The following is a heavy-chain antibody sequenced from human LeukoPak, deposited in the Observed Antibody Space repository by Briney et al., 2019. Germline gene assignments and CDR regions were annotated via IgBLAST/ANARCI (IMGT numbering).Heavy chain of an antibody. D-gene: IGHD3-10*01. CDR1: GFTLSTYW. V-gene: IGHV3-7*05. CDR2: IKQDGSEK. CDR3: ARDRGAFDI. Sequence: GGSLRLSCAASGFTLSTYWMSWVRQAPGKGLEWVANIKQDGSEKYYVDSVKGRFTISRDNAKNSLYLQMNSLRVEDTAVYYCARDRGAFDIWGQGTTVTVSS. J-gene: IGHJ3*02.